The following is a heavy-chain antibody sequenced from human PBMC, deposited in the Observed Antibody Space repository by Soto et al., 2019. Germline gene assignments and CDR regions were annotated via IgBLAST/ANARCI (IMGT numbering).Heavy chain of an antibody. Sequence: EVQLVESGGGLVQPGGSLRLSCAAGEFSFSDCYNNWVRQAPGKGLEWVGRTRNKASSYTTDYAAFVKGRFTISRDDSKNLIYLQMNSLKTEDTAVYYCAREGSSSGPDYEYWGQGTLVTVSS. CDR2: TRNKASSYTT. J-gene: IGHJ4*02. CDR3: AREGSSSGPDYEY. D-gene: IGHD3-22*01. V-gene: IGHV3-72*01. CDR1: EFSFSDCY.